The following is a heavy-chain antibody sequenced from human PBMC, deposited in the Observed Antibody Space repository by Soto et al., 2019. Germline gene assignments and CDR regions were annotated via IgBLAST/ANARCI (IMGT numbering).Heavy chain of an antibody. CDR2: ISSSGDRT. J-gene: IGHJ4*02. Sequence: GGSLRLSCAASGFMFRSYAMNWVRQAPGKGLQWVSAISSSGDRTYYADSVKGRFAISRDNSKNTLYLQMNTLGAEDTAVYYCAKDLPHYGSGPAPLTIDYWGQGTLVTVSS. CDR3: AKDLPHYGSGPAPLTIDY. CDR1: GFMFRSYA. D-gene: IGHD3-10*01. V-gene: IGHV3-23*01.